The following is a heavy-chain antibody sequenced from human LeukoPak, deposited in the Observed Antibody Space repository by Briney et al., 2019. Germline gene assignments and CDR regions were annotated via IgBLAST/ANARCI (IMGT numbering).Heavy chain of an antibody. CDR3: ARLYFDSTYYFDY. D-gene: IGHD3-9*01. Sequence: SETLSLTCTVSGGSISSGGYYWSWIRQHPGKGLEWIGYIYYSGSTYYNPSLKSRVTISVDTSKNQFSLKLSSVTAADTAVYYCARLYFDSTYYFDYWGQGTLVSVSS. CDR1: GGSISSGGYY. V-gene: IGHV4-31*03. CDR2: IYYSGST. J-gene: IGHJ4*02.